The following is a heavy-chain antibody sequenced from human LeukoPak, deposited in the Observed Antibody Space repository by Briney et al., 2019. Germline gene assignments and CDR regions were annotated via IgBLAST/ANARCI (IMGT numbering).Heavy chain of an antibody. CDR2: ISGSGGST. J-gene: IGHJ5*02. Sequence: PGGPLRLSCAASGFTFSSYAMSWVRQAPGKGLEWVSAISGSGGSTYYADSVKGRFTISRDNSKNTLYLQMNSLRAEDTAVYYCAKDPSSSWTVNWFDPWGQGTLVTVSS. D-gene: IGHD6-13*01. CDR1: GFTFSSYA. V-gene: IGHV3-23*01. CDR3: AKDPSSSWTVNWFDP.